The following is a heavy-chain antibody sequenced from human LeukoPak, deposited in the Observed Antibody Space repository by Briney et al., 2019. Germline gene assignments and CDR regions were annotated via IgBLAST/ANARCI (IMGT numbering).Heavy chain of an antibody. Sequence: GGSLRLSCAASGFTFTTYWMSWVRQAPGKGLEWVSAIVNSGGSTYYADSVMGRFTISRDNSKNTLYLQMNSLRAEDTAVYYCAKHYDSSGYYYVNWGQGTLVTVSS. CDR3: AKHYDSSGYYYVN. J-gene: IGHJ4*02. CDR2: IVNSGGST. CDR1: GFTFTTYW. V-gene: IGHV3-23*01. D-gene: IGHD3-22*01.